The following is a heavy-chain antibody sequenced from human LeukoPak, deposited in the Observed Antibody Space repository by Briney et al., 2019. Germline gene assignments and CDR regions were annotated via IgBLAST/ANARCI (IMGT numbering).Heavy chain of an antibody. D-gene: IGHD6-13*01. V-gene: IGHV3-11*04. Sequence: GGSLRLSCAASGFTFSDYYMSWIRQAPGKGLEWVSYISSSGSTIYYADSVKGRFTISRDNAKNSLYLQMNSLRAEDTAVYYCARDWDEYSSSPGASDYWGQGTLVTVSS. CDR1: GFTFSDYY. CDR2: ISSSGSTI. CDR3: ARDWDEYSSSPGASDY. J-gene: IGHJ4*02.